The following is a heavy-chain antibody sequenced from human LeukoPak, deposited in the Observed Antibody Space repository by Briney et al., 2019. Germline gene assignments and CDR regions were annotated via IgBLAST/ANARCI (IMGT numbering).Heavy chain of an antibody. J-gene: IGHJ4*02. CDR2: INPSGGST. V-gene: IGHV1-46*01. D-gene: IGHD5-18*01. CDR3: AKAAWHTEAFDY. CDR1: GYTSTRHY. Sequence: ASLKVSCKPSGYTSTRHYMHWVRQPPGQGLEWMGMINPSGGSTNNAQQFQGRVTMTRDTSKSRIYMELSRLRSEDTAVYYCAKAAWHTEAFDYWGQGTLVTVSS.